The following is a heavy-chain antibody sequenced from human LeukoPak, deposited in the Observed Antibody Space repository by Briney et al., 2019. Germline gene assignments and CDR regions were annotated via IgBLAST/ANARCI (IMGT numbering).Heavy chain of an antibody. D-gene: IGHD1-7*01. CDR3: ARVELNYGMDV. CDR1: GYTFTSYF. CDR2: INPSGGST. J-gene: IGHJ6*02. V-gene: IGHV1-46*01. Sequence: GASVKVSCKASGYTFTSYFMHWVRQARGQGLEWMGIINPSGGSTSYAQKFQGRVTMTRATSTSTVYMELSSLRSEDTAVYYCARVELNYGMDVWGQGTTVTVSS.